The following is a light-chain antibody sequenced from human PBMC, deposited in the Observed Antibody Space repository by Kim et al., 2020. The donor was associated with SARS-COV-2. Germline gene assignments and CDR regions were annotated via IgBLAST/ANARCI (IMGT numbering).Light chain of an antibody. CDR2: DAS. CDR3: QQRNSWPPAVT. Sequence: PGERATLSCRASQNIDTYLAWYPQRPGQAPRILVYDASNRATGVPDRFSGSGSGTYFTLTISSLEPEDFSIYYCQQRNSWPPAVTFGGGTKVDIK. CDR1: QNIDTY. V-gene: IGKV3-11*01. J-gene: IGKJ4*01.